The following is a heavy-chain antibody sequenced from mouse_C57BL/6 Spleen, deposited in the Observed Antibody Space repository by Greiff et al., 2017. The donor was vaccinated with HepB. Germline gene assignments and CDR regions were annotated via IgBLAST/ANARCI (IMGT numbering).Heavy chain of an antibody. V-gene: IGHV5-9-1*02. CDR1: GFTFSSYA. CDR2: ISSGGDYI. CDR3: TRAYDYALDYYAMDY. Sequence: EVQGVESGEGLVKPGGSLKLSCAASGFTFSSYAMSWVRQTPEKRLEWVAYISSGGDYIYYADTVKGRFTISRDNARNTLYLQMSSLKSEDTAMYYCTRAYDYALDYYAMDYWGQGTSVTVSS. J-gene: IGHJ4*01. D-gene: IGHD2-4*01.